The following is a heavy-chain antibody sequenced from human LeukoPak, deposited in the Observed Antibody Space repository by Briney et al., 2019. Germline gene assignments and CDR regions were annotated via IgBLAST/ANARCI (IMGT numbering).Heavy chain of an antibody. J-gene: IGHJ3*02. CDR3: ARHLHDDDAFDI. CDR1: GGSISSSSYY. V-gene: IGHV4-39*01. CDR2: IYYSGST. Sequence: SETLSLTCTVSGGSISSSSYYWGWIRQPPGKGLEWIGSIYYSGSTYYNPSLKSRVTISVDTSKNQFSLQLNSVTPEDTAVYYCARHLHDDDAFDIWGQGTMVTVSS.